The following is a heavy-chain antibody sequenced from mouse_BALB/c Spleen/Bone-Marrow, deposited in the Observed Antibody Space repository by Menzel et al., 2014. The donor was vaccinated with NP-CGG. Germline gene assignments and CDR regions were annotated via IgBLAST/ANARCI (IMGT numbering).Heavy chain of an antibody. CDR3: TRPYYGYVGYAY. Sequence: QVQLQQPGAELVKPGASVKLSCKASGYTFTSYYMYWVKQRPGQGLEWIGEINPSNGGTNFNEKFKSKATLTVDKSSSTAYMQLSSLTFEDSANYYCTRPYYGYVGYAYWGQGTQGTGSA. CDR2: INPSNGGT. D-gene: IGHD1-2*01. V-gene: IGHV1S81*02. CDR1: GYTFTSYY. J-gene: IGHJ3*01.